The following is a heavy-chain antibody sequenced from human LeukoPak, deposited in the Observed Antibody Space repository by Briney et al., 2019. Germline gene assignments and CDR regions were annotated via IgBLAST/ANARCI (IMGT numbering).Heavy chain of an antibody. V-gene: IGHV1-69*05. CDR2: IISIFGTA. CDR3: ARDLGYYDSSGYYYEGSDY. Sequence: SVKVSCKASGGTFSSYAISWVRQAPGQGLEWMGGIISIFGTANYARKFQGRVTITTDESTSTAYMELSSLRSEDTAVYYCARDLGYYDSSGYYYEGSDYWGQGTLVTVSS. J-gene: IGHJ4*02. CDR1: GGTFSSYA. D-gene: IGHD3-22*01.